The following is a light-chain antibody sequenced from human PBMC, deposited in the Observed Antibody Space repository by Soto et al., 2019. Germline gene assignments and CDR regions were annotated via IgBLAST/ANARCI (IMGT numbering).Light chain of an antibody. Sequence: DIQMTQSPSTISASIGDRVTITCRASQSISSWLAWYQQKPGKAPKLLIYKASSLESGVPSRFSGSGSGTEFTLTISSLQPDDFATYYCQQYNSYSLTFGGGTKLEIK. CDR3: QQYNSYSLT. CDR2: KAS. V-gene: IGKV1-5*03. J-gene: IGKJ4*01. CDR1: QSISSW.